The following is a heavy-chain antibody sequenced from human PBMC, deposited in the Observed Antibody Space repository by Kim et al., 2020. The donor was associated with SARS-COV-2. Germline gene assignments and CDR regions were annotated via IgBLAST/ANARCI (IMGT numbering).Heavy chain of an antibody. CDR3: ARDFRGDYDILTGYQDY. V-gene: IGHV3-21*01. J-gene: IGHJ4*02. D-gene: IGHD3-9*01. CDR1: GFTFSSYS. Sequence: GGSLRLSCAASGFTFSSYSMNWVRQAPGKGLEWVSSISSSSSYIYYADSVKGRFTISRDNAKNSLYLQMNSLRAEDTAVYYCARDFRGDYDILTGYQDYWGQGTLVTVSS. CDR2: ISSSSSYI.